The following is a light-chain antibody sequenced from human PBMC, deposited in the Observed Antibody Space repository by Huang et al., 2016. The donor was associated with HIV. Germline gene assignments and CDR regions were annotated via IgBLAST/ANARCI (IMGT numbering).Light chain of an antibody. CDR2: WSS. J-gene: IGKJ1*01. CDR1: QSVVSTSTNKDY. Sequence: DIVMAQSPVSMAVSLGERATLTCRSSQSVVSTSTNKDYLAWFQQKPGQPPKLLLFWSSTREVGVPDRFSGSGSGTHFTLTIANLEADDAAIYYCQQYYASPQTFGQGTRV. V-gene: IGKV4-1*01. CDR3: QQYYASPQT.